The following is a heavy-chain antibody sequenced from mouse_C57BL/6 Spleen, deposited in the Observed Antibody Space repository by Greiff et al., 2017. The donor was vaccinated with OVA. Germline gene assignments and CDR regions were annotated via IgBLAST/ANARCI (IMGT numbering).Heavy chain of an antibody. V-gene: IGHV1-7*01. CDR2: INPSSGYT. CDR1: GYTFTSYW. Sequence: VQLQQSGAELAKPGASVKLSCKASGYTFTSYWMHWVKQRPGQGLEWIGYINPSSGYTKYNQKFKDKATLTADKSSSTAYMQLSSLPYEDYAVEDWGRAGSSYEFAYWGQGTLVTVSA. CDR3: GRAGSSYEFAY. J-gene: IGHJ3*01. D-gene: IGHD1-1*01.